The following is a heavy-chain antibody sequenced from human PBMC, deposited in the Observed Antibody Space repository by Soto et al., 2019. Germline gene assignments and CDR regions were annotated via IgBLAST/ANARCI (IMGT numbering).Heavy chain of an antibody. J-gene: IGHJ4*02. CDR3: TPDDPIHRN. CDR2: IKSKFDSSTT. D-gene: IGHD5-18*01. CDR1: GFTFSNAW. Sequence: RLSCAASGFTFSNAWMSWVRQAPGKGLEWGGRIKSKFDSSTTDYAAPVKGRFSISRDDSRNTLYLQMNSLKIEDTAVYYCTPDDPIHRNWGRGTLFTVAS. V-gene: IGHV3-15*01.